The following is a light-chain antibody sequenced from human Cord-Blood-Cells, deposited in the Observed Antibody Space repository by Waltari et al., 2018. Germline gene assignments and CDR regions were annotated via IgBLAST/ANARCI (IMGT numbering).Light chain of an antibody. J-gene: IGKJ2*01. CDR2: AAS. CDR1: QGISSY. CDR3: QQSYSTPPT. V-gene: IGKV1-39*01. Sequence: DIQMTQSPSSLSASVGDRVTLTCRASQGISSYLNWYQQKPGKAPKLLIYAASSLQSGVPSRFSGSGSGTDFTLTISSLQPEDFATYYCQQSYSTPPTFGQGTKLEIK.